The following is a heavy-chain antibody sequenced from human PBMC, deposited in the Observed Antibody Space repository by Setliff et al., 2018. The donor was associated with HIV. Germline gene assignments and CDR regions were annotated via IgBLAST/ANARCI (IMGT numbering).Heavy chain of an antibody. D-gene: IGHD2-15*01. CDR3: ASLNGFCSGRNCLPRGYFDS. CDR1: GDFSHYA. CDR2: ITPLFGTT. V-gene: IGHV1-69*13. Sequence: GASVKVSCKASGDFSHYATNWVRQAPGQGLEWMGAITPLFGTTNYAQHFQGRLTITADESTNTVYMELNGLTSEDTAVYYCASLNGFCSGRNCLPRGYFDSWGQGTLVTVSS. J-gene: IGHJ4*02.